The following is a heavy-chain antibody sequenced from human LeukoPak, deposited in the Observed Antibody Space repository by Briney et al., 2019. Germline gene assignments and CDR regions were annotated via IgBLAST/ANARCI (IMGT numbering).Heavy chain of an antibody. CDR3: TTGGSMVRGVIRYY. CDR2: IKSKTDGGIT. V-gene: IGHV3-15*01. J-gene: IGHJ4*02. D-gene: IGHD3-10*01. Sequence: PGGSLRLSCAASGFTFSNAWMSWVRQAPGKGLEWVGRIKSKTDGGITDYAAPVKGRFTISRDDSKNTLYLQMNSLKTEDTAVYYCTTGGSMVRGVIRYYWGQGTLVTVSS. CDR1: GFTFSNAW.